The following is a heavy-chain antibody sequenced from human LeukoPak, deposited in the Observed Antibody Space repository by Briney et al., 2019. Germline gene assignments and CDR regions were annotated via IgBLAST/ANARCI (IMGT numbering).Heavy chain of an antibody. CDR1: GFTFSSYG. J-gene: IGHJ4*02. V-gene: IGHV3-30*02. Sequence: PGGSLRLSCAASGFTFSSYGMHWVRQAPGKGREGVAFIRYDGSNKYYAHSVKGRFTISRDNSKNTLYLQMNSLRAEDTAVYYCASEVGATGDYWGQGTLVTVSS. CDR2: IRYDGSNK. CDR3: ASEVGATGDY. D-gene: IGHD1-26*01.